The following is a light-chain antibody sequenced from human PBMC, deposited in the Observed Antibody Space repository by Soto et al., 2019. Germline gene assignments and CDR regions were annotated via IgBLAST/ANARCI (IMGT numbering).Light chain of an antibody. CDR1: QSISSW. Sequence: DIPMTQSPSALSASVGDRVTITCRDSQSISSWLAWYQQKPGKAPKLLIYKASSLESGVPSRFSGSGSGTEFTLTISSLQPDDFAAYYCQQYNIYPYTFGQGTKLEIK. CDR3: QQYNIYPYT. CDR2: KAS. V-gene: IGKV1-5*03. J-gene: IGKJ2*01.